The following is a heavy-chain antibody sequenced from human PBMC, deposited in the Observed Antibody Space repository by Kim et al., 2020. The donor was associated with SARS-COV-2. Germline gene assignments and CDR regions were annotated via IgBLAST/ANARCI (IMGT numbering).Heavy chain of an antibody. Sequence: GGSLRLSCAASGFTFSRYEMNWVRQAPGKGLEWVSYIDIRGSTIYYADSVKGRFTISRDNAKNSLYLQMNSLRAEDTAIYYCARDDYGGNSFVYALDFWGQWTLVTVSS. V-gene: IGHV3-48*03. CDR3: ARDDYGGNSFVYALDF. CDR1: GFTFSRYE. CDR2: IDIRGSTI. D-gene: IGHD4-17*01. J-gene: IGHJ3*01.